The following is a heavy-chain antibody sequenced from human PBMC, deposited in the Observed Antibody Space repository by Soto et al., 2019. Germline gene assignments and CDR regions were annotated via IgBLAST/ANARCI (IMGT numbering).Heavy chain of an antibody. D-gene: IGHD1-26*01. J-gene: IGHJ4*02. CDR1: GFPLSNARMG. CDR2: IFSNDEK. V-gene: IGHV2-26*01. Sequence: QVTLKESGPVLVKPTETLTLTCTVSGFPLSNARMGVSWIRQPPGKALEWLAHIFSNDEKSYRTSLKSRLTISKDTSKSQVVRTMTNMAPVDTATYYCARHGRGVGARPLDYWGQGSLVTVSS. CDR3: ARHGRGVGARPLDY.